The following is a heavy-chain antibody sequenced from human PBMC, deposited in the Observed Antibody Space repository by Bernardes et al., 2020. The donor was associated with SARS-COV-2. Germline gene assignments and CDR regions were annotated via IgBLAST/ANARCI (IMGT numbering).Heavy chain of an antibody. CDR3: GGGTNYKFDY. CDR2: INHRGST. D-gene: IGHD1-7*01. J-gene: IGHJ4*02. V-gene: IGHV4-34*01. CDR1: GGSFSGYF. Sequence: SETLSLSCAVNGGSFSGYFWTWIRQTPGKGPEWIGEINHRGSTNLNPSLESRVLLSVDATKNQFSLKLTSVTAADTAVYYCGGGTNYKFDYWGQGIRVTVPS.